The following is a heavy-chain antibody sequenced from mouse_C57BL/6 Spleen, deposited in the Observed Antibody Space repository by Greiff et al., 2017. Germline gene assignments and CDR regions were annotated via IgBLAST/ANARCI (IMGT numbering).Heavy chain of an antibody. CDR3: TRGGAGTGLDY. Sequence: EVQGVESGEGLVKPGGSLKLSCAASGFTFSSYAMSWVRQTPEKRLEWVAYISSGGDYIYYAATVKGRFTISRDNARNTLYLQMSSLKSEDTAMYYCTRGGAGTGLDYWGQGTTLTVSS. J-gene: IGHJ2*01. V-gene: IGHV5-9-1*02. CDR1: GFTFSSYA. D-gene: IGHD4-1*01. CDR2: ISSGGDYI.